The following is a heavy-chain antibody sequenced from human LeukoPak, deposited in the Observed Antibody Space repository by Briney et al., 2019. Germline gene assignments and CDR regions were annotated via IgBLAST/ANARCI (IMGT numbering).Heavy chain of an antibody. CDR1: GYTFTSYD. Sequence: ASVKASGKASGYTFTSYDINWVRQATGQGLEWLGWMNPNSGNTGYAQKFQGRVTMTRNTSISTAYMELSSLRSEDTAVYYCARGLYIAVGAFDIWGQGTMVTVSS. CDR2: MNPNSGNT. J-gene: IGHJ3*02. CDR3: ARGLYIAVGAFDI. V-gene: IGHV1-8*01. D-gene: IGHD5-12*01.